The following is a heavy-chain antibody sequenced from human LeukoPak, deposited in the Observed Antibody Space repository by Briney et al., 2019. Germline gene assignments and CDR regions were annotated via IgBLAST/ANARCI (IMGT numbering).Heavy chain of an antibody. J-gene: IGHJ6*03. CDR3: ARVEACSSTSCYFTYYYYMDV. CDR2: INWNGGST. V-gene: IGHV3-20*04. Sequence: GGSLRLSCAASGFTFDDYGMSWVRQAPGKGLEWVSGINWNGGSTGYADSVKGRFTISRDNAKNSLYLQMSSLRAEDTALYYCARVEACSSTSCYFTYYYYMDVWGKGTTVTVSS. D-gene: IGHD2-2*01. CDR1: GFTFDDYG.